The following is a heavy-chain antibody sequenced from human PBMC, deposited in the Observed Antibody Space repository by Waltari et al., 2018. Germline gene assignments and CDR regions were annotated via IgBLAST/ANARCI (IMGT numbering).Heavy chain of an antibody. V-gene: IGHV1-69*05. CDR3: ARDRRAAAGNYYYGMDV. CDR1: GGTFSSYA. CDR2: IIPIFGTA. Sequence: QVQLVQSGAEVKKPGSSVKVSCKASGGTFSSYAISWVRQAPGQGLEWRGWIIPIFGTANYAQKFQGRVTITTDESTSTAYMELSSLRSEDTAVYYCARDRRAAAGNYYYGMDVWGQGTTVTVSS. J-gene: IGHJ6*02. D-gene: IGHD6-13*01.